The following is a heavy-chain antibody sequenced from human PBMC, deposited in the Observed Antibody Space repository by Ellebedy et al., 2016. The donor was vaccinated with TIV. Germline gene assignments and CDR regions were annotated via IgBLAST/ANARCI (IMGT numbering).Heavy chain of an antibody. D-gene: IGHD3-16*01. CDR1: GYTFTSYG. J-gene: IGHJ4*02. Sequence: ASVKVSCKASGYTFTSYGISWVRQAPGQGLEWLGWINPNSSATKFAQKFQGRVTMTRDTSISAAYMELSRLTSADTAVYYCARGYVVADFDYWGLGTLVTVSS. CDR2: INPNSSAT. CDR3: ARGYVVADFDY. V-gene: IGHV1-2*02.